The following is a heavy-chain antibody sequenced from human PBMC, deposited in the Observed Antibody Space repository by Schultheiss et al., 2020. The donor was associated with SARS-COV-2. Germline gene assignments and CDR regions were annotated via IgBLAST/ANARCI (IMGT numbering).Heavy chain of an antibody. CDR3: AYSIAAAGTNFY. Sequence: ASVKVSCKASGYTFTSYGISWVRQAPGQGLEWMGWINPNSGNTGYAQKFQGRVTMTTDTSTSTAYMELRSLRSDDTAVYYCAYSIAAAGTNFYWGQGTLVTVSS. J-gene: IGHJ4*02. CDR1: GYTFTSYG. D-gene: IGHD6-13*01. CDR2: INPNSGNT. V-gene: IGHV1-18*04.